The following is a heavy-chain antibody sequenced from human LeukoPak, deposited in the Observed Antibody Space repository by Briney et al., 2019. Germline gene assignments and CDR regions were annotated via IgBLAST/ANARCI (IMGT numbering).Heavy chain of an antibody. J-gene: IGHJ5*02. CDR1: GGSISSYY. CDR3: AREGVRSYGDYGAWFDP. D-gene: IGHD4-17*01. CDR2: IYYSGST. V-gene: IGHV4-59*01. Sequence: SETLSLTCTVSGGSISSYYWSWIRQPPGKGLEWIGCIYYSGSTNYNPSLKSRVTISVDTSKNQFSLKLSSVTAADTAVYYCAREGVRSYGDYGAWFDPWGQGTLVTVSS.